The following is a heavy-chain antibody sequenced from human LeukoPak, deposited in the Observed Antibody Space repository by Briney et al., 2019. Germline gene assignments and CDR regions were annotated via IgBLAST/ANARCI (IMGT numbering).Heavy chain of an antibody. V-gene: IGHV3-23*01. D-gene: IGHD3-10*01. CDR1: GFTFSSYA. J-gene: IGHJ4*02. CDR3: AKVYGSGSYQDY. Sequence: PGGSLRLSCAASGFTFSSYAMSWVRQAPGKGLEWVSAISGSGGSTYYADSVKGQFTISRDNSKNTLYLQMNSLRAEDTAVYYCAKVYGSGSYQDYWGQGTLVTVSS. CDR2: ISGSGGST.